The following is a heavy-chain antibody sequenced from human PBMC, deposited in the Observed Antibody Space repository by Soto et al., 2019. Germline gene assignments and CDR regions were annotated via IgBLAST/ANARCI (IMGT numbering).Heavy chain of an antibody. Sequence: GASEKFSCKSSGNTFTNFGVTWVRQAPGQGLEWMGWISAYTDDPNYAQKFQGRVTMTIDTSTSTAYLDLRSLTSDDTAVYYCARVIPGPPAWSVLWGQGPLVTV. CDR2: ISAYTDDP. CDR3: ARVIPGPPAWSVL. V-gene: IGHV1-18*01. CDR1: GNTFTNFG. J-gene: IGHJ1*01. D-gene: IGHD2-2*02.